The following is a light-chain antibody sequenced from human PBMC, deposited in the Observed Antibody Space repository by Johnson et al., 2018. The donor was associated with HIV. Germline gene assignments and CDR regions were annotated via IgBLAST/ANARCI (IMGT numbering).Light chain of an antibody. V-gene: IGLV1-51*01. CDR2: DNN. J-gene: IGLJ1*01. CDR3: GTCASSLSAYV. Sequence: QSVLTQPPSVSAAPGQKVTISCSGSSSNIGNNYVSWYQQLPGTAPKLLIYDNNKRPSGIPDRFSGSKSGTSATLGITGLQTGDAADYYCGTCASSLSAYVFGTGTNVTVL. CDR1: SSNIGNNY.